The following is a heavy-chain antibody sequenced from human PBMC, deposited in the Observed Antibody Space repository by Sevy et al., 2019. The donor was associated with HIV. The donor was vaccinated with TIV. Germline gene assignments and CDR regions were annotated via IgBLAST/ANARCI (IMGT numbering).Heavy chain of an antibody. J-gene: IGHJ6*02. Sequence: SETLSLTCTVSGGSISSYYWSWIRQPPGKGLEWIGYIYYSGSTNYNPSLKSRVTIPVDTSKNQFSLKLSSVTAADTAVYYCARESYLGYYYYYGMDVWGQGTTVTVSS. CDR1: GGSISSYY. V-gene: IGHV4-59*01. CDR2: IYYSGST. CDR3: ARESYLGYYYYYGMDV.